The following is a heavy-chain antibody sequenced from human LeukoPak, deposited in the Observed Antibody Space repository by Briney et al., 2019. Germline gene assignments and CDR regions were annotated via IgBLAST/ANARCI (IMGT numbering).Heavy chain of an antibody. J-gene: IGHJ5*02. CDR2: ISSSSSYI. V-gene: IGHV3-21*01. Sequence: GGSLRLSCAASGFTFSSYSMNWLRQPPGKGLEWVSSISSSSSYIYYPDSVKGRFIISRDNAKNSLYLQMNSLRAEAAAVYYCARGSILNDDYGDYPNWFDRWGQGTLVTVSS. D-gene: IGHD4-17*01. CDR3: ARGSILNDDYGDYPNWFDR. CDR1: GFTFSSYS.